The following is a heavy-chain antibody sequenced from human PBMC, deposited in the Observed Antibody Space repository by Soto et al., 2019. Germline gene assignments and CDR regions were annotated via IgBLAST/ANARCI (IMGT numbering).Heavy chain of an antibody. V-gene: IGHV4-4*02. CDR1: GDSVSGTNW. J-gene: IGHJ4*02. Sequence: QVQLQESGPGLVKPSGTLSLTCAVSGDSVSGTNWWSWVRQPPGKGLEWIGEIHHSGSSNYNPSLETPXTISVDKSKNQFSLKVRSVTAADTAVYYCVRAPHYWGQGTLVTVSS. CDR3: VRAPHY. CDR2: IHHSGSS.